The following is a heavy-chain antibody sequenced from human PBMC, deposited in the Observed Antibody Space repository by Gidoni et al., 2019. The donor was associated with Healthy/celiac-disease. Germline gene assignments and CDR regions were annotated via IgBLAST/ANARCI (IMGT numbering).Heavy chain of an antibody. CDR1: VFPVSSYS. CDR2: ISSSSNYI. V-gene: IGHV3-21*01. J-gene: IGHJ4*02. D-gene: IGHD6-13*01. CDR3: ARGSSSGDY. Sequence: EVQLVESGGGLVKTGGSLRRSCAASVFPVSSYSMNWVRQAPGKGLGWVASISSSSNYIYYADSGKGRFTISRDNAKNSLYLQMNSLRAEDTAVYYCARGSSSGDYWGQGTLVTVSS.